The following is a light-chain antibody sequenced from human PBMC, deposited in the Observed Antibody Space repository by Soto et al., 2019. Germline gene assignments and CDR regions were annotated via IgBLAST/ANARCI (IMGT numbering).Light chain of an antibody. Sequence: ALTQPASVSGSPGQSITISCTGTSGDIGAFKYVSWYQQEPGNAPKLLIYEVSRRPSGISNRFSGSRSGNTASLTISGLQAEDETDYYCSSYTSANTLLFGTGTKLTVL. V-gene: IGLV2-14*01. CDR2: EVS. CDR1: SGDIGAFKY. J-gene: IGLJ1*01. CDR3: SSYTSANTLL.